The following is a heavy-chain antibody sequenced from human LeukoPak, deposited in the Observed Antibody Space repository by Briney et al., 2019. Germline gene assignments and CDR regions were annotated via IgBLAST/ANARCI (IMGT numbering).Heavy chain of an antibody. CDR3: ARGLPLVGATYYYGSGSSDNWFDP. CDR1: GASISRSTYY. CDR2: IYYSGST. D-gene: IGHD3-10*01. J-gene: IGHJ5*02. V-gene: IGHV4-31*03. Sequence: KPSETLSLTCSVSGASISRSTYYWGWIRQPPGKGLEWIGYIYYSGSTYYNPSLKSRVTISVDTSKNQFSLKLSSVTAADTAVYYCARGLPLVGATYYYGSGSSDNWFDPWGQGTLVTVSS.